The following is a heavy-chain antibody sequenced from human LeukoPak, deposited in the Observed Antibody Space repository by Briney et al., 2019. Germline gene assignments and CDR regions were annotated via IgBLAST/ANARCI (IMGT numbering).Heavy chain of an antibody. CDR1: GGSFSGYY. CDR3: ARVTKDPHSDKLLKPLNWFDP. CDR2: INHSGST. V-gene: IGHV4-34*01. Sequence: SETLSLTCAVYGGSFSGYYWSWIRQPPGKGLEWIGEINHSGSTNYNPSLKSRVTISVDTSKNQFSLKLSSVTAADTAVYYCARVTKDPHSDKLLKPLNWFDPWGQGTLVTVSS. J-gene: IGHJ5*02. D-gene: IGHD1-14*01.